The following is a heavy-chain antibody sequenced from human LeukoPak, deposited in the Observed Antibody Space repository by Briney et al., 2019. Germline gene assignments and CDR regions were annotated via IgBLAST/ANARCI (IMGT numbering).Heavy chain of an antibody. CDR3: ARYSSSWYDYYYYGMDV. Sequence: GGSLRLSCAASGFTFRSYWMHWVRQAPGKGLVWVSRISSDGSRTTYADSVKGRFTISRDNAKNSLYLQMNSLRAEDTAVYYCARYSSSWYDYYYYGMDVWGQGTTVTVSS. CDR1: GFTFRSYW. V-gene: IGHV3-74*01. D-gene: IGHD6-13*01. CDR2: ISSDGSRT. J-gene: IGHJ6*02.